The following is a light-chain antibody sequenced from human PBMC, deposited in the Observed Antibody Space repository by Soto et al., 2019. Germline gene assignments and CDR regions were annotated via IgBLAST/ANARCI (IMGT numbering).Light chain of an antibody. J-gene: IGLJ1*01. CDR2: DVS. V-gene: IGLV2-14*01. Sequence: QSALTQPASVSGSPGQSITISCTGTSSDVGGYNYVSWYQQHPGKAPKLMIYDVSNRPSGASNPFSGSKSGNTASLTISGLQADDEADYYCSSYTCSSTYVFGTGTKLTVL. CDR3: SSYTCSSTYV. CDR1: SSDVGGYNY.